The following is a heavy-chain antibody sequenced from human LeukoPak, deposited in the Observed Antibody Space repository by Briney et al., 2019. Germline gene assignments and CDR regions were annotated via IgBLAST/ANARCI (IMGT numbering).Heavy chain of an antibody. Sequence: PSETLSLTCTVSGGSVSSYYWSWIRQPPGKGLEWIGYIYYSGSTNYNPSLKSRVTISVDTSKNQFSLKLSSVTAADTAVYYCAGGGYSLNYFDYWGQGTLVTVSS. CDR1: GGSVSSYY. CDR2: IYYSGST. J-gene: IGHJ4*02. CDR3: AGGGYSLNYFDY. D-gene: IGHD5-12*01. V-gene: IGHV4-59*02.